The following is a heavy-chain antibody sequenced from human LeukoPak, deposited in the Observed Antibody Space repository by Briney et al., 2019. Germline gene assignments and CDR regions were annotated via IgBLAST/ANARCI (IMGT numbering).Heavy chain of an antibody. CDR1: GYTFSNYN. CDR2: VNPSGDST. CDR3: ARVRDGYNDAYDI. V-gene: IGHV1-46*01. Sequence: ASVKVSCKASGYTFSNYNIHWLRQAPGQGLEWMGIVNPSGDSTNYAQNFQGRVTMTGDTSTSTVYMELSSLRSEDTAVYYCARVRDGYNDAYDIWGQGTMVTVSS. D-gene: IGHD5-24*01. J-gene: IGHJ3*02.